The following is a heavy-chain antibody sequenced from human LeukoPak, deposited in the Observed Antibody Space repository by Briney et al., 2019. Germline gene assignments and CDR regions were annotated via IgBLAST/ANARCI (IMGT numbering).Heavy chain of an antibody. CDR2: ISSSGSTI. V-gene: IGHV3-11*04. CDR3: AKSPLTTYRKDDYFDY. D-gene: IGHD5-24*01. CDR1: GFTFSDYY. J-gene: IGHJ4*02. Sequence: PGGSLRLSCAASGFTFSDYYMSWIRQAPGKGLEWVSYISSSGSTIYYADSVKGRFTISRDNAKNSLYLQMNSLRAEDTAVYYCAKSPLTTYRKDDYFDYWGQGTLVTVSS.